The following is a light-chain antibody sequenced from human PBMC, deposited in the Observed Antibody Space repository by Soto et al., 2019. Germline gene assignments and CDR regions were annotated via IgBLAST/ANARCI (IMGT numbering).Light chain of an antibody. Sequence: QSVLTQPPSASGSPGQSVTISCTGTSSDVGGYNYVSWYQQHPGKAPKLMIYEVSKRPSGVPDRFSGFKSGNTASLTVSGLQAEDEADYYCSSYAGSNNSVFGTGTKLTVL. V-gene: IGLV2-8*01. CDR2: EVS. CDR3: SSYAGSNNSV. J-gene: IGLJ1*01. CDR1: SSDVGGYNY.